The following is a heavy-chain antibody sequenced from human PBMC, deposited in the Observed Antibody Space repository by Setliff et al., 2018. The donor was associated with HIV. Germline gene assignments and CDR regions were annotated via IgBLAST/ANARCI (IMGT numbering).Heavy chain of an antibody. Sequence: PSETLSLTCTVSGGSITSGSYYWSWIRQPAGKGLEWIGHIYTSGNANYNPSLNSRVTISVDTSKNHFSLKLSSVTAADTAVYYCARERSALLWKNWFDPWGQGTLVTVSS. CDR3: ARERSALLWKNWFDP. V-gene: IGHV4-61*09. D-gene: IGHD3-10*01. CDR2: IYTSGNA. J-gene: IGHJ5*02. CDR1: GGSITSGSYY.